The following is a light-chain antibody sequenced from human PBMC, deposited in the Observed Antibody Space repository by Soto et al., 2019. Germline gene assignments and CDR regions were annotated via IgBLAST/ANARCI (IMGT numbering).Light chain of an antibody. CDR1: QSVDSN. CDR2: GAS. Sequence: EILMTQSPATLSVSPGERATLSCRASQSVDSNLAWYQQKPGQAPRLLIYGASTRATGISARFSGSGSGTEFTLTISSLQSEDFGVYYCHQYNNWWTFGQGTKVDIE. V-gene: IGKV3-15*01. CDR3: HQYNNWWT. J-gene: IGKJ1*01.